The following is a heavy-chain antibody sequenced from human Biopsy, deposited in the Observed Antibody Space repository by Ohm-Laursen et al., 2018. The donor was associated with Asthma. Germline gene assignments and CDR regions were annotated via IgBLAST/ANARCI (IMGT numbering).Heavy chain of an antibody. D-gene: IGHD6-13*01. V-gene: IGHV3-30-3*01. CDR2: ITFDGSTQ. J-gene: IGHJ4*02. CDR1: GTHFGSYN. CDR3: SRDTLGYYFDI. Sequence: SLRLSCAAAGTHFGSYNMHWARQAPGKGLEWVAVITFDGSTQHYGDSVKGRFTISRDNSKNMLFLQMNSLRAGDTAVYYCSRDTLGYYFDIWGQGTQVTVSS.